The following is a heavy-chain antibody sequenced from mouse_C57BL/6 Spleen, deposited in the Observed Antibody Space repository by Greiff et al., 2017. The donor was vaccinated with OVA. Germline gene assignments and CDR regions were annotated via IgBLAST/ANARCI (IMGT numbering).Heavy chain of an antibody. CDR2: IYPSDSET. CDR3: AREGTIVKNYYAMDY. Sequence: QVQLQQPGAELVRPGSSVKLSCKASGYTFTSYWMDWVKQRPGQGLEWIGNIYPSDSETHYNQKFKDKATLTVDKSSSTAYMQLSSLTSEDSAVYYGAREGTIVKNYYAMDYWGQGTSVTVSS. J-gene: IGHJ4*01. V-gene: IGHV1-61*01. D-gene: IGHD2-5*01. CDR1: GYTFTSYW.